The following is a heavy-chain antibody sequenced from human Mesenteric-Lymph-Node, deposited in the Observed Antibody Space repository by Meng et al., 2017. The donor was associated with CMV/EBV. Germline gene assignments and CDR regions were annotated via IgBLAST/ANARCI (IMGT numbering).Heavy chain of an antibody. J-gene: IGHJ6*02. D-gene: IGHD6-13*01. V-gene: IGHV1-69*06. CDR2: IFPMFGSG. CDR1: GTLSNYA. Sequence: GTLSNYARTWLRQAPGQGLAWMALIFPMFGSGSIAPRFQGRVTITADKSTSTAYMELSSLRSDDTAIYYCAKESSSWSNSYYGLDDWGQGTLVTVSS. CDR3: AKESSSWSNSYYGLDD.